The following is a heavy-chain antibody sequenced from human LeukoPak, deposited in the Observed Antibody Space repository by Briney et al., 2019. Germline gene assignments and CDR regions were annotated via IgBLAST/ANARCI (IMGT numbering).Heavy chain of an antibody. J-gene: IGHJ4*02. Sequence: SVKVSCKASGGTFSNYAISWVRQAPGQGLEWMGGIIPMFGAAKYAQKFQGRVTIIADKSTSTAYMELSSLKSEDTAVYYCARDVLDYYDRSDYVTWGQGTLVTVSS. CDR1: GGTFSNYA. D-gene: IGHD3-22*01. CDR2: IIPMFGAA. CDR3: ARDVLDYYDRSDYVT. V-gene: IGHV1-69*06.